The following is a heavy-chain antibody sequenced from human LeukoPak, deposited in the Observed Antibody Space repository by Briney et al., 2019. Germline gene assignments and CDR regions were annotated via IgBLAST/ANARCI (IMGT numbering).Heavy chain of an antibody. CDR1: RFAFSQAW. Sequence: PGGSLRLSCVASRFAFSQAWMSWVRQAPGKGLEWVGRTKSESDGGTTDYAAPMKGRFTISRDDSKNTLFLQMNSLQTEDTAVYYCTTSGWFDHWGQGTLVTVSS. D-gene: IGHD1-26*01. V-gene: IGHV3-15*01. CDR2: TKSESDGGTT. CDR3: TTSGWFDH. J-gene: IGHJ5*02.